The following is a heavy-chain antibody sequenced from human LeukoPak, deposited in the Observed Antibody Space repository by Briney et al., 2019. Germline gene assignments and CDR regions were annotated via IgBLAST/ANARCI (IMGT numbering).Heavy chain of an antibody. CDR2: ISSSSSFI. J-gene: IGHJ4*02. D-gene: IGHD1-26*01. CDR3: ARDSTGAGHAYFDY. CDR1: GFTFSSYS. Sequence: GGSLRLSCAASGFTFSSYSMNWVRQAPGKGLEWVSSISSSSSFIHYADSVKGRFTISRDNAKNSLYLQMNSLRAEDTAVYYCARDSTGAGHAYFDYWGQGTLVTVSS. V-gene: IGHV3-21*01.